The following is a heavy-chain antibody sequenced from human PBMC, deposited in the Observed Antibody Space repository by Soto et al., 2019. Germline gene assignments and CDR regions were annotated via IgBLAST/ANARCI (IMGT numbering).Heavy chain of an antibody. CDR2: INHSGST. Sequence: PSETLSLTCAVYGGSFSGYYWSWIRQPPGKGLEWIGEINHSGSTNYNPSLKSRVTISVDTSKNQFSLKLSSVTAADTAVYYCARGPRSVVVVAATPKANWFDPWGQRTLVTVSS. CDR3: ARGPRSVVVVAATPKANWFDP. CDR1: GGSFSGYY. V-gene: IGHV4-34*01. D-gene: IGHD2-15*01. J-gene: IGHJ5*02.